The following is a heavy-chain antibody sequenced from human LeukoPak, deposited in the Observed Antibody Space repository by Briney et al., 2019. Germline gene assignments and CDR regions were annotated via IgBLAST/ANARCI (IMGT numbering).Heavy chain of an antibody. J-gene: IGHJ3*02. V-gene: IGHV1-69*02. Sequence: SVKVSCKASGGTFSSYTISWVRQTPGQGLEWMGRIIPILGIANYAQKFQGRVTITADKSTSTAYMELSSLRSEDTAVYYCARVAKRSGRSNAFDIWGQGTMVTVSS. CDR1: GGTFSSYT. CDR3: ARVAKRSGRSNAFDI. CDR2: IIPILGIA. D-gene: IGHD1-26*01.